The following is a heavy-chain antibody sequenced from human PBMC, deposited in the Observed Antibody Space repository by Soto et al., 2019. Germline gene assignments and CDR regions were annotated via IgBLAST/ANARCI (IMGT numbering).Heavy chain of an antibody. Sequence: GGSLRLSCAVSGFTFSTYAMSWVRQAPGKGLEWVSAINAGGGSTYYADSVKGRFTISRDNSVNTLFRQMNSLRTEDTAVYYCAHPRGYGVFDAYDIWGQGALVTVSS. V-gene: IGHV3-23*01. CDR1: GFTFSTYA. CDR3: AHPRGYGVFDAYDI. J-gene: IGHJ3*02. CDR2: INAGGGST. D-gene: IGHD4-17*01.